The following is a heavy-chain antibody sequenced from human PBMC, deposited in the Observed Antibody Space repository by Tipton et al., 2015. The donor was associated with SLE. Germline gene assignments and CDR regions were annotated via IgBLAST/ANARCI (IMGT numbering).Heavy chain of an antibody. CDR1: GGSISSSNYY. V-gene: IGHV4-39*07. CDR2: IYHTGST. Sequence: TLSLTCSVSGGSISSSNYYWAWIRQPPGKGLEWIGSIYHTGSTHYNPSLRSRVTISTDTSKNQFFLRLTTLTDADTAIYYCTRDVEFSTVSIFGVLPWGHGLQVTVSS. CDR3: TRDVEFSTVSIFGVLP. D-gene: IGHD3-3*01. J-gene: IGHJ4*01.